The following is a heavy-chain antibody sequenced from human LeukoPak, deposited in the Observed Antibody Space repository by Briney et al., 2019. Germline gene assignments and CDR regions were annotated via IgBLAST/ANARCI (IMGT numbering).Heavy chain of an antibody. CDR2: ISDSGKNT. V-gene: IGHV3-23*01. CDR3: AYSKARGWLLLPYFDY. D-gene: IGHD3-22*01. J-gene: IGHJ4*02. Sequence: GGSLRLSCAASGFTFSTYAMTWVRQAPGKGLEWASAISDSGKNTYYADSVKGRFTISRDDSKNTLYLQMNSLRAEDTAIYYCAYSKARGWLLLPYFDYWGQGTLVTVSS. CDR1: GFTFSTYA.